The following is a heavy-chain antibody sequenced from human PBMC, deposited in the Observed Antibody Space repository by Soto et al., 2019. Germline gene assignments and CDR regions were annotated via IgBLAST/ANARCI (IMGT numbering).Heavy chain of an antibody. J-gene: IGHJ5*02. CDR2: INHSGST. CDR3: ARGLLLLWCGELNWFDP. D-gene: IGHD3-10*01. CDR1: GGSFSGYY. Sequence: QVQLQQWGAGLLKPSETLSLTCAVYGGSFSGYYWSWIRQPPGKGLEWIGEINHSGSTNYNPSLKRRVTISEDTSKNQLSLKLSSVTAADTAVYYCARGLLLLWCGELNWFDPWGQGTLVTVSS. V-gene: IGHV4-34*01.